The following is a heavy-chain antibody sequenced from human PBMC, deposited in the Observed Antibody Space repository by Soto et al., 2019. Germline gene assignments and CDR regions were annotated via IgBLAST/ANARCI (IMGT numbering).Heavy chain of an antibody. J-gene: IGHJ5*02. Sequence: HPGGSLRLSCAASGFTFSSYAMHWVRQAPGKGLEWVAVISYDGSNKYYADSVKGRFTISRDNSKNTLYLQMNSLRAEDTAVYYCARETTSNWFDPWGQGTLVTVSS. CDR1: GFTFSSYA. D-gene: IGHD1-7*01. CDR2: ISYDGSNK. V-gene: IGHV3-30-3*01. CDR3: ARETTSNWFDP.